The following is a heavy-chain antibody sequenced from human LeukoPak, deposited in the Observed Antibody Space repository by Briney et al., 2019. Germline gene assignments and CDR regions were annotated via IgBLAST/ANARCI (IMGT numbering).Heavy chain of an antibody. Sequence: GGSLRLSCAASGFTFSDYYMSWIRQAPGKGLEWVSYISSSGSTIYYADSVKGRFTISRDNAKNSLYLQMNSLRAEGTAVYYCARDYYDSSGYYSFDYWGQGTLVTVSS. J-gene: IGHJ4*02. CDR1: GFTFSDYY. D-gene: IGHD3-22*01. CDR3: ARDYYDSSGYYSFDY. V-gene: IGHV3-11*04. CDR2: ISSSGSTI.